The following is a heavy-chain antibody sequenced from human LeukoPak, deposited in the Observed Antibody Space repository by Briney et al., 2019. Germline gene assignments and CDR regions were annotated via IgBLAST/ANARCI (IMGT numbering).Heavy chain of an antibody. CDR2: IYYSGST. D-gene: IGHD2-15*01. CDR1: GGSISSYY. J-gene: IGHJ6*03. V-gene: IGHV4-59*01. CDR3: ARAQDCSGGSCYRYYYYMDV. Sequence: SETLSLTCTVSGGSISSYYWSWIRQPPGKGLEWIGYIYYSGSTNYNPSLKSRVTISVDTSKNQFSLKLSSVTAADTAVYYCARAQDCSGGSCYRYYYYMDVWGKGTTVTVSS.